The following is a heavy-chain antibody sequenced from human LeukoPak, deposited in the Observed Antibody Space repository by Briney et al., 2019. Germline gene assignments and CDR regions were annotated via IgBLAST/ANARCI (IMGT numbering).Heavy chain of an antibody. CDR3: ARLPSSGYSYYFDY. D-gene: IGHD3-22*01. Sequence: SETLSLTCTVSGASISSGGYYWSWIRQHPGNGLEWIGYIYYSGSTYYNPSLKSRVTISVDPSKNQFSLKLSSVTAADTAVYYCARLPSSGYSYYFDYWGQGTLVTVSS. V-gene: IGHV4-31*03. J-gene: IGHJ4*02. CDR1: GASISSGGYY. CDR2: IYYSGST.